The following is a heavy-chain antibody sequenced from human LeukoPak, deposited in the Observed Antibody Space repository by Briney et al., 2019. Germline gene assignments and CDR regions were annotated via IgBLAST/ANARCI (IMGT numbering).Heavy chain of an antibody. D-gene: IGHD6-13*01. CDR2: ITSSSSYI. Sequence: GGSLRLSCAASGFTFSSYSMNWVRQAPGKGLEGVSSITSSSSYIYYADSVKGRFTIYRDNAKNSLYLQMNSLRAEDTAVYYCAREGAAAGTEAFDIWGQGTMVTVSS. J-gene: IGHJ3*02. CDR1: GFTFSSYS. CDR3: AREGAAAGTEAFDI. V-gene: IGHV3-21*01.